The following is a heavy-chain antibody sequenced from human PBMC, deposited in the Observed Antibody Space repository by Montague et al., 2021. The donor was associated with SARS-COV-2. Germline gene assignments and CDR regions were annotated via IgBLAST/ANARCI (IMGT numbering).Heavy chain of an antibody. CDR2: IKQDGSEK. D-gene: IGHD5-18*01. Sequence: SLRLSCAASGFTFSNYWMSWVRQAPGRGLEWVANIKQDGSEKYYVDSVKGRFTISRDNAKNSLYLQMNSLRAEDTAVYYCARESGDTAMVGGMDVWGQGTTVTVSS. V-gene: IGHV3-7*03. J-gene: IGHJ6*02. CDR1: GFTFSNYW. CDR3: ARESGDTAMVGGMDV.